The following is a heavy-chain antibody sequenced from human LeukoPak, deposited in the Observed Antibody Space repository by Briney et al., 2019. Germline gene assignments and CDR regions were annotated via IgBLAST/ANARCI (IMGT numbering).Heavy chain of an antibody. CDR3: ARSRPYYFDY. J-gene: IGHJ4*02. CDR2: IYYSGST. V-gene: IGHV4-59*01. D-gene: IGHD6-6*01. Sequence: SETLSLTCTVSGGSISSYYWSWLRQPPGKGLEWIGYIYYSGSTNYNPSLKSRVTISVDTSKNQFSLKLSSVTAADTAVYYCARSRPYYFDYWGQGTLVTVSS. CDR1: GGSISSYY.